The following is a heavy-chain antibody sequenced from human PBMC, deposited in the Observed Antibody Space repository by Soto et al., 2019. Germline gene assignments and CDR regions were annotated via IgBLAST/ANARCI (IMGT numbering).Heavy chain of an antibody. J-gene: IGHJ4*02. V-gene: IGHV3-21*06. CDR1: GLTFTRYS. CDR2: ISSTTNYI. CDR3: ARESEDLTSNFDY. Sequence: GSLRLSCAASGLTFTRYSMNWVRQAPGKGLEWVSSISSTTNYIYYGDSMKGRFTISRDNAKNSLYLEMNSLRAEDTAVYYCARESEDLTSNFDYWGQGTLVTVSS.